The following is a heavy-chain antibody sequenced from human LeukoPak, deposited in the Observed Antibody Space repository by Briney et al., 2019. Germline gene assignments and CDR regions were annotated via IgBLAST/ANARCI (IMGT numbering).Heavy chain of an antibody. J-gene: IGHJ5*02. CDR1: GFTFDDYA. Sequence: GGSLRLSCAASGFTFDDYAMHWVRQAPGKGLEWVSGISWNSGSIGYADSVKGRFTISRDNAKNSLYLQMNSLRAEDTALYCCAKGGTAMVTGWFDPWGQGTLVTVSS. V-gene: IGHV3-9*01. CDR3: AKGGTAMVTGWFDP. D-gene: IGHD5-18*01. CDR2: ISWNSGSI.